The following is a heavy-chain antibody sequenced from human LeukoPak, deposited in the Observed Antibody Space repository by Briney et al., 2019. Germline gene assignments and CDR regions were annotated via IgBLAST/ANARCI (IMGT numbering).Heavy chain of an antibody. Sequence: ASVKVSCKASGYTFTSYGISWVRQAPGQGLEWMGWISAYNGNTNYAQKLQGRVTMTTDTSTSTAYMELRSLRSDDTAVYYCARGFLTYDSSGYYYVYVFDYWGQGTLVTVSS. CDR1: GYTFTSYG. CDR3: ARGFLTYDSSGYYYVYVFDY. CDR2: ISAYNGNT. J-gene: IGHJ4*02. D-gene: IGHD3-22*01. V-gene: IGHV1-18*01.